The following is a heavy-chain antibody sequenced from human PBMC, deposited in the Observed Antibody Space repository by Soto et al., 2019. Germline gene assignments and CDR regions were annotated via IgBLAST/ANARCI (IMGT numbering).Heavy chain of an antibody. CDR1: GGSFSGYY. CDR2: INHSGST. D-gene: IGHD5-12*01. CDR3: ARGDKVVATIIPRCYCYYYGMDV. V-gene: IGHV4-34*01. Sequence: SETLSLTCAVYGGSFSGYYWSWIRQPPGKGLEWIGEINHSGSTNYNPSLKSRVTISVDTSKNQFSLKLSSVTAADTAVYYCARGDKVVATIIPRCYCYYYGMDVWGQGTTVTVSS. J-gene: IGHJ6*02.